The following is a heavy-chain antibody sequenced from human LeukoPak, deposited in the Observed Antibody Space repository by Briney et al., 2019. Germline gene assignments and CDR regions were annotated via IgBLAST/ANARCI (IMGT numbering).Heavy chain of an antibody. Sequence: ASVKVSCKASGYTFRNYAINWVRQAPGQGLEWMGWTDRNTGNPTYAQGFTGRFVFSLDTSVTTAYLQISSLKAEDTAVYYCVRDVGNYDSRGYYLGWFDPWGQGTLVTVFS. CDR1: GYTFRNYA. CDR2: TDRNTGNP. CDR3: VRDVGNYDSRGYYLGWFDP. V-gene: IGHV7-4-1*02. D-gene: IGHD3-22*01. J-gene: IGHJ5*02.